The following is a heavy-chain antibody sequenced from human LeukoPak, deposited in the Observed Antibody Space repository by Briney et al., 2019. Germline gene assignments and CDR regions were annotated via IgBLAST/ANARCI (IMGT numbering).Heavy chain of an antibody. Sequence: PGGSLRLSCVASGFSVSSNYMSWVRQAPGKGLEWVSVIYSGGNTYYADSVKGRFTISRDNSKNTLYLQMNSLRPEDTAVYYCAKDSGDNVGVDYWGQGTLVTVSS. CDR1: GFSVSSNY. D-gene: IGHD2-21*02. CDR3: AKDSGDNVGVDY. CDR2: IYSGGNT. V-gene: IGHV3-53*05. J-gene: IGHJ4*02.